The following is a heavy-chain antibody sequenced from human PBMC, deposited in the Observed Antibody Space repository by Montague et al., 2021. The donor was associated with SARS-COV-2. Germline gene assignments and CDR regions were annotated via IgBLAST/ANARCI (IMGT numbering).Heavy chain of an antibody. V-gene: IGHV4-34*01. Sequence: SETLSLTCAVYGGSFSGYYWSWIRKPPGTGLEWIGEINHRGSTNYNPSLKSRVIISVDTSTNKFSLKLSSVTAADTAVYYCASGTGPRSITLFGVIISGHVFDIWGQGTMVTVSS. CDR2: INHRGST. CDR1: GGSFSGYY. CDR3: ASGTGPRSITLFGVIISGHVFDI. J-gene: IGHJ3*02. D-gene: IGHD3-3*01.